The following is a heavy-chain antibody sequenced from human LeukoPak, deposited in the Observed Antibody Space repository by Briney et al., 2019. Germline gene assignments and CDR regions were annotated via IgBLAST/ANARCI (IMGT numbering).Heavy chain of an antibody. D-gene: IGHD6-19*01. CDR2: IYNSENT. V-gene: IGHV4-4*09. CDR1: GGSVSSYY. J-gene: IGHJ2*01. CDR3: ARFHSGPSGWYVLWYFDL. Sequence: SENLSLTCTVSGGSVSSYYWSWIRQPPGKGLEWIGYIYNSENTKYNSSLESRVTMSEDTSKNQVFLKLSSVTAADTAVYYCARFHSGPSGWYVLWYFDLWGRGTLVTVSS.